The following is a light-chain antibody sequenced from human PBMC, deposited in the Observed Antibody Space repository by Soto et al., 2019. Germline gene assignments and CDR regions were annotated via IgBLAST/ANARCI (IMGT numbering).Light chain of an antibody. CDR1: RSNVGGYNY. V-gene: IGLV2-14*01. Sequence: QSVLTQPASVSGSPGQSITISCTGTRSNVGGYNYVSWYQQPPGKAPKLMIYDVSNRPSGVSNRFSGSKSGNTASLTISGLQAEDEADYYCSSYTSSSTLYVFGTGTKVTVL. CDR3: SSYTSSSTLYV. J-gene: IGLJ1*01. CDR2: DVS.